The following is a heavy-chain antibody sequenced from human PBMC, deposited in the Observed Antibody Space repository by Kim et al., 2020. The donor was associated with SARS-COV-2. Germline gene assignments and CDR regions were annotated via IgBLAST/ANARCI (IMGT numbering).Heavy chain of an antibody. CDR1: GFTFSSYG. J-gene: IGHJ6*02. D-gene: IGHD4-17*01. CDR2: INSDGSST. CDR3: AGTTVVAYYYGMDV. Sequence: GGSLRLSCAASGFTFSSYGMHWVRQAPGQGLVWVSRINSDGSSTSYADSVKGRVTSSRDNAKNTLYLQMNSLRAEDTAVYYCAGTTVVAYYYGMDVWGQVTTVTVSS. V-gene: IGHV3-74*01.